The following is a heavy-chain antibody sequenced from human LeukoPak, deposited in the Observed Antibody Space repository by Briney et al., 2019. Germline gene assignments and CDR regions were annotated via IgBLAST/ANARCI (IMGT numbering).Heavy chain of an antibody. D-gene: IGHD1-26*01. CDR1: GGSISRYY. CDR3: ARDKGGSYYDAFDI. J-gene: IGHJ3*02. Sequence: SETLTLTCTVSGGSISRYYRSWIRQPPGKGLEWIGYIYYSGSTNYNPSLKSRVTISVYTSKNQFSLKLSSVTAADTAVYYCARDKGGSYYDAFDIWGQGTMVTVSS. CDR2: IYYSGST. V-gene: IGHV4-59*01.